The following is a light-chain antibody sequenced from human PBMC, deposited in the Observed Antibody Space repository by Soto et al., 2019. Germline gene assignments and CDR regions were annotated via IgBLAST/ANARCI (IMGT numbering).Light chain of an antibody. CDR2: SNN. V-gene: IGLV1-44*01. J-gene: IGLJ2*01. Sequence: QSVLTQPPSASGTPGQRVTISCSGSSSNIGSNTVNWYQQLPGTAPKLLIYSNNQRPSGVPARFSGSKSGTSASLAISGLQSEDEADYYCAAWDDSLNGVVFGGGTQLTV. CDR1: SSNIGSNT. CDR3: AAWDDSLNGVV.